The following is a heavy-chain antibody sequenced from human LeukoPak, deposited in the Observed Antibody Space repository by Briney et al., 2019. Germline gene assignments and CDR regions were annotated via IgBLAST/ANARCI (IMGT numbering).Heavy chain of an antibody. CDR3: ASTQGVIITTRFDY. CDR1: GGSISSYY. D-gene: IGHD3-10*01. V-gene: IGHV4-59*08. CDR2: IYCSGST. Sequence: SSETLSLTCTVSGGSISSYYWSWIRQPPGKGLEWIGYIYCSGSTNYNPSLKSRVTISVDTSKNQFSLKLSSVTAADTAVYYCASTQGVIITTRFDYWGQGTLVTVSS. J-gene: IGHJ4*02.